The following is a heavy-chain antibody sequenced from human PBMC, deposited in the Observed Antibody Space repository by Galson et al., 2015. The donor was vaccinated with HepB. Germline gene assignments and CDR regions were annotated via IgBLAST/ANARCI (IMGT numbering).Heavy chain of an antibody. D-gene: IGHD3-3*01. V-gene: IGHV1-18*01. CDR2: ISAYNGNT. CDR3: ARDLPARLSSRSGHIGGY. Sequence: SVKVSCKASGYTFTSYGISWVRQAPGQGLEWMGWISAYNGNTNYAQKLQGRVTMTTDTSTSTAYMELRSLRSDDTTVYYCARDLPARLSSRSGHIGGYWGQGTLVTVSS. J-gene: IGHJ4*02. CDR1: GYTFTSYG.